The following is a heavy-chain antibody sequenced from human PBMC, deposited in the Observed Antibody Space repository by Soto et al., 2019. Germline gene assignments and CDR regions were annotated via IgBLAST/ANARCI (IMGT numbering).Heavy chain of an antibody. CDR3: ARAPSKWNGPGFDY. V-gene: IGHV3-74*01. CDR2: INGDGSTI. D-gene: IGHD1-20*01. Sequence: GGSLRLSCAASGFTFSGYWMHWVRQAPGKGLIWVSRINGDGSTITYADSVKGRFTISRDNAKNTMYLQMSSLGAEDTALYYCARAPSKWNGPGFDYWGQGTLVTVSS. J-gene: IGHJ4*02. CDR1: GFTFSGYW.